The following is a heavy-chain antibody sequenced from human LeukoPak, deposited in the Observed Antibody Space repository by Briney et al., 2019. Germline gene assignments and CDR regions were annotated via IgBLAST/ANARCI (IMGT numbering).Heavy chain of an antibody. V-gene: IGHV3-7*01. Sequence: PGGSLRLSCAASGITLSSYWMGWVRQAPGKGLEWMANIKEDGIEKYYVDSVKGRFTISRDNAKNSLYLQMNSLGVEDTAVYYCARELNYYQYMDVWGKGTTVTVSS. CDR2: IKEDGIEK. CDR3: ARELNYYQYMDV. J-gene: IGHJ6*03. CDR1: GITLSSYW.